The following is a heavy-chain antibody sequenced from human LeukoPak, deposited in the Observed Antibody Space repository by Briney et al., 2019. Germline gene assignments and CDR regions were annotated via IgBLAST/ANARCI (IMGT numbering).Heavy chain of an antibody. CDR1: GYTFTSYY. D-gene: IGHD1-26*01. Sequence: ASVKVSCKASGYTFTSYYMHWVRQAPGQGLEWMGIINPSGGSTGYAQKFQGRVTMTRDTSTSTVYMELSSLRSEDTAVYYCARPKRVGAKDGLPFDHWGQGTLVTVSS. CDR3: ARPKRVGAKDGLPFDH. V-gene: IGHV1-46*01. CDR2: INPSGGST. J-gene: IGHJ4*02.